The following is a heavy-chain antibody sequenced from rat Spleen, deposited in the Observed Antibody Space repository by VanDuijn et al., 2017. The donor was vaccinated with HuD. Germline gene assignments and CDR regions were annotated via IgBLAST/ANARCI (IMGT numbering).Heavy chain of an antibody. CDR1: GINFSNYY. V-gene: IGHV5-25*01. CDR2: ISPSGGGT. CDR3: ARQTWPYYFDY. J-gene: IGHJ2*01. Sequence: EVQLVESGGGSVQPGRSMKLSCAASGINFSNYYMAWVRQAPTKGLEWVASISPSGGGTHYRDSVKGRLTISRDNAKITLYLQMDSLRSEDTATYYCARQTWPYYFDYWGQGVMVTVSS.